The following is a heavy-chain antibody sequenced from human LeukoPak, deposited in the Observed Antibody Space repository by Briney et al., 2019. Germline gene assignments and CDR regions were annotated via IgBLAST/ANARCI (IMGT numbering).Heavy chain of an antibody. CDR1: GFTFSSYA. D-gene: IGHD1-26*01. CDR3: AKHSGSYLYYFDY. V-gene: IGHV3-23*01. Sequence: AASLRLSCAASGFTFSSYAMSRVRQAPGQGLEWVSAISGSGGSTYYADSVKGRFTISRDNSKNTLYLQMNSLRAEDTAVYYCAKHSGSYLYYFDYWGQGTLVTVSS. CDR2: ISGSGGST. J-gene: IGHJ4*02.